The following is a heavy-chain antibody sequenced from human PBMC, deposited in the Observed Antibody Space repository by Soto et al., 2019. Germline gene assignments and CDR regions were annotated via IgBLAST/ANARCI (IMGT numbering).Heavy chain of an antibody. CDR2: IYYSGST. D-gene: IGHD4-17*01. V-gene: IGHV4-59*01. Sequence: SETLSLTCTGSGGSISTYYWSWIRQPPGKGLEWIGYIYYSGSTNYNPSLKSRVTISVDTSKNQFSLKLSSVTAADTAVYYCAREAYGGCQDLSFDYWGQGTLVTVSS. CDR1: GGSISTYY. J-gene: IGHJ4*02. CDR3: AREAYGGCQDLSFDY.